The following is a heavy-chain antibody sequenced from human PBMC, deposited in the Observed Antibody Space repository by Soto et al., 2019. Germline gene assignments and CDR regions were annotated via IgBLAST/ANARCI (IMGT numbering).Heavy chain of an antibody. D-gene: IGHD4-4*01. CDR1: GYSFTSYW. CDR3: ARLGTTVTRGPLPPSNSFRSGMDV. CDR2: IYPSDSNT. J-gene: IGHJ6*02. Sequence: GESLKISCRGSGYSFTSYWIGWVLQMPGKGLEWMGIIYPSDSNTIYSPSFQGQVTISADKSIRTAYLQWSSLKPSDTAMYYCARLGTTVTRGPLPPSNSFRSGMDVWGQGTTVTVSS. V-gene: IGHV5-51*01.